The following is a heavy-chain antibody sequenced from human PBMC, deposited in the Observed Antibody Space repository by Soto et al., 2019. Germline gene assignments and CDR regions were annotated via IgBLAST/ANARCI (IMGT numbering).Heavy chain of an antibody. CDR1: GGSTSSGGYY. J-gene: IGHJ1*01. D-gene: IGHD2-15*01. CDR3: ARDMLLFKDTASTEIDPLCQH. V-gene: IGHV4-31*03. CDR2: TYYSGST. Sequence: ASETLSITCTVSGGSTSSGGYYWSWIRQHPGKGLEWIGYTYYSGSTYYNPSLKSRVTISVDTSKNQFSLKLRSVTAAYTAVYYCARDMLLFKDTASTEIDPLCQH.